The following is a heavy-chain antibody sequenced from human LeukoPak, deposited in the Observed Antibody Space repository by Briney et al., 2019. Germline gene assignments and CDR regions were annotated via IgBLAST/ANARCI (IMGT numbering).Heavy chain of an antibody. J-gene: IGHJ5*02. D-gene: IGHD3-22*01. CDR2: IYSGGST. V-gene: IGHV3-66*02. Sequence: PGGSLRLSCAASGFTVSSNYMSWVRQAPGKGLEWVSVIYSGGSTYYADSVKGRFTIPRDNSKNTLYLQMNSLRAEDTAVYYCARVWYYYDSSGSNWFDPWGQGTLVTVSS. CDR1: GFTVSSNY. CDR3: ARVWYYYDSSGSNWFDP.